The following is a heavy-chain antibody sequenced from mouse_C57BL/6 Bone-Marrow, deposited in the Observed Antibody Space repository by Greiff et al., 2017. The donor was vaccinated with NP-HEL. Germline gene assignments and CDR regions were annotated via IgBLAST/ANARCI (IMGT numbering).Heavy chain of an antibody. V-gene: IGHV1-54*01. CDR3: ASISGYYGYFDV. CDR1: GYAFTNYL. J-gene: IGHJ1*03. Sequence: VQLQQSGAELVRPGTSVKVSCKASGYAFTNYLIAWVKQRPGQGLEWIGVINPGSGGTNYNEKFKGQATLTADKSSSTAYMQLSSLTSGAAAVYFCASISGYYGYFDVWGTGTTVTVSA. D-gene: IGHD1-3*01. CDR2: INPGSGGT.